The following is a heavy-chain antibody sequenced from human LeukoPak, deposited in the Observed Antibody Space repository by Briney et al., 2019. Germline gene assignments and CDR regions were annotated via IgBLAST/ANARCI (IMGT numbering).Heavy chain of an antibody. J-gene: IGHJ4*02. CDR2: IYSGGST. D-gene: IGHD3-3*01. CDR1: GFTVSSNY. V-gene: IGHV3-66*02. CDR3: ASPKFYDFWSGYPDNRDY. Sequence: GGSLRLSCAASGFTVSSNYMSWVRQAPGKGLEWVSVIYSGGSTYYADSVKGRFTISRDNSKNTLYLQMNSLRAEDTAVYYCASPKFYDFWSGYPDNRDYWGQGTLVTVSS.